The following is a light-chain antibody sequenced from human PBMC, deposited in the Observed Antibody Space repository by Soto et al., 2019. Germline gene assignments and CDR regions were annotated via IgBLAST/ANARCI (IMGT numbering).Light chain of an antibody. CDR1: SSDVGGYEY. Sequence: QSALTQPACVSVSPGQSITISCTGTSSDVGGYEYVSLYQQHPGKAPKLMIYEVTNRPSGVSNRFSGSKSGNTASLTISGLQTEDEADYYCSSYTSINTFVFGTGTKVTVL. CDR3: SSYTSINTFV. CDR2: EVT. J-gene: IGLJ1*01. V-gene: IGLV2-14*01.